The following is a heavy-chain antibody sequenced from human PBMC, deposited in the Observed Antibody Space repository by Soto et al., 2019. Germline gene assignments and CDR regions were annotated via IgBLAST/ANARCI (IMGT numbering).Heavy chain of an antibody. V-gene: IGHV4-30-4*01. Sequence: SETLSLTCTVSGGSISSGDYYWSWIRQPPGKGLEWIGYIYYSGSTYYNPSLKSRVTISVDTSKNQFSLKLSSVTAADTAVYYCARVAAAAVSYFQHWGQGTLVTVSS. CDR1: GGSISSGDYY. CDR2: IYYSGST. D-gene: IGHD6-13*01. J-gene: IGHJ1*01. CDR3: ARVAAAAVSYFQH.